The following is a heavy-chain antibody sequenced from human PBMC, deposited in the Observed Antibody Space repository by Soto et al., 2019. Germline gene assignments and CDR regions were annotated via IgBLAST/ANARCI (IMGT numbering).Heavy chain of an antibody. J-gene: IGHJ4*02. V-gene: IGHV1-3*01. Sequence: SVKVSCKASGYTFTGYAMHWVRQAPGQRLEWMGWINAGNGNTKYSQKFQGRVTITRDTSASTAYMELSSLRSEDTAVYYCARAVAVAADFDYWGQGTLVTVSS. CDR3: ARAVAVAADFDY. D-gene: IGHD6-19*01. CDR2: INAGNGNT. CDR1: GYTFTGYA.